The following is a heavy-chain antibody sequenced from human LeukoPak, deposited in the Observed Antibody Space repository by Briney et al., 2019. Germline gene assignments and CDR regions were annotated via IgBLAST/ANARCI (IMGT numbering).Heavy chain of an antibody. Sequence: SVKVSCKASGGTFSSYAISWVRQAPGQGLEWMGRIIPIFGIANYAQKFQGRVTITADKSTSTANMELSSLRSEDTAVYYCARDSHYSNYVYYYYGMDVWGQGTTVTVSS. CDR3: ARDSHYSNYVYYYYGMDV. J-gene: IGHJ6*02. CDR1: GGTFSSYA. D-gene: IGHD4-11*01. V-gene: IGHV1-69*17. CDR2: IIPIFGIA.